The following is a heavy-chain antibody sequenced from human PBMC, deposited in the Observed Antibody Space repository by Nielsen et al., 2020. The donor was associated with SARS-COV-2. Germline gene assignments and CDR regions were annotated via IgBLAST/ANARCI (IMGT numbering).Heavy chain of an antibody. Sequence: WVRQAPGQGLEWMGRIIPIVDIADYAQKFQGRVTTTADKSTSTAYMELNRLRPEDTAVYYCRYHYDSNGYYNPEPPAYYYYSLDVWGQGTTVTVSS. CDR2: IIPIVDIA. J-gene: IGHJ6*02. V-gene: IGHV1-69*02. D-gene: IGHD3-22*01. CDR3: RYHYDSNGYYNPEPPAYYYYSLDV.